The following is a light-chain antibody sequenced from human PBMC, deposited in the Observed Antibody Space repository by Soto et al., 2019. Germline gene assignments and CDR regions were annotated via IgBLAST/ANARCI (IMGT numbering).Light chain of an antibody. J-gene: IGKJ3*01. CDR1: QNISSW. CDR2: GAS. CDR3: QQANSFPFT. Sequence: DIQMTQSPSSVSASVGDRVTITCRASQNISSWLGWYQLKPGKAPKLLIYGASNLESGVPSRFSGSGSGTDFTLTISSLQAEDFATYYCQQANSFPFTFGPGTKVDIK. V-gene: IGKV1-12*01.